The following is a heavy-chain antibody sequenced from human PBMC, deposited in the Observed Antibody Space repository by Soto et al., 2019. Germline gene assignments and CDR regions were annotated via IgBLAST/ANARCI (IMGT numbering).Heavy chain of an antibody. J-gene: IGHJ6*02. CDR3: ARGDRGGSGSPASYYYSGLDV. CDR1: GFTFSSYA. V-gene: IGHV3-23*04. D-gene: IGHD2-15*01. CDR2: VSAGGDMT. Sequence: EVQLVESGGGLIQPGGSLRLSCAASGFTFSSYAMSWVRQAPGKGLEWVSSVSAGGDMTYYSDSVKGRFTISRDNSNNVLFLQMNSLRIEDTALYYCARGDRGGSGSPASYYYSGLDVWGQGTTVTVS.